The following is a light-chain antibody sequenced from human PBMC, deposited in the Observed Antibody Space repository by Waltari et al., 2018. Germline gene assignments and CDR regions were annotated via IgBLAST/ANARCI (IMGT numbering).Light chain of an antibody. V-gene: IGKV1-39*01. Sequence: IQMTQSSSSLSASVGDRVTITCRASQFVSNYVNWYQHKPGQAPKLLIFAASTLHSGVPGRFSGSGSGTEFALTISGLQPDDFATYYCQQGYRTWTFGLGTRVEIK. CDR1: QFVSNY. CDR3: QQGYRTWT. CDR2: AAS. J-gene: IGKJ1*01.